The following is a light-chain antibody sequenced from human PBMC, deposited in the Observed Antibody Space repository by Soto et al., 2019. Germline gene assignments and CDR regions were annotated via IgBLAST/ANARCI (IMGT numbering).Light chain of an antibody. CDR2: AAS. V-gene: IGKV1-39*01. CDR1: QFIDSY. Sequence: DIQLTQSPTSLSASVGDRVTIACRACQFIDSYLNWYQQKPGKAPKLLIYAASTLQSGVPSRFSGSGSGTDFALTINSLQPEDFATIYCQQTYTTPRTFGQGTKVDIK. J-gene: IGKJ1*01. CDR3: QQTYTTPRT.